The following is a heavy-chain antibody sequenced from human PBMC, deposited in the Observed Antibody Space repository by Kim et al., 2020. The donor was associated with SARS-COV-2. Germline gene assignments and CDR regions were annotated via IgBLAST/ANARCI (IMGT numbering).Heavy chain of an antibody. V-gene: IGHV1-3*01. J-gene: IGHJ4*02. D-gene: IGHD3-3*01. CDR3: ARGQGSGALSGD. Sequence: KYSQKFQGRFTITRDTSATTAYMELSSLRSDDTAVYYCARGQGSGALSGDWGQGTLVTVSS.